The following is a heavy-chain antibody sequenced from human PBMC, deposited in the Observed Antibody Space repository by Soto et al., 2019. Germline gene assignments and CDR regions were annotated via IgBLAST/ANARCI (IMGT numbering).Heavy chain of an antibody. CDR3: ARDAGHSSSWYSNCYYYGMDG. Sequence: VKVSCKASGYTFTIYGIIWVLQGPGQGLGCMERMTAYNGNTHYAQKLQGSVTMTTDTSTSTAYMELRSLRSDDTAVYYCARDAGHSSSWYSNCYYYGMDGWGQGTTVTVSS. V-gene: IGHV1-18*04. CDR2: MTAYNGNT. D-gene: IGHD6-13*01. J-gene: IGHJ6*02. CDR1: GYTFTIYG.